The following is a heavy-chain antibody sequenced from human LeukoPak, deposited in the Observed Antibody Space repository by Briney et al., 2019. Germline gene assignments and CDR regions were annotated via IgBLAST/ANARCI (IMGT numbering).Heavy chain of an antibody. CDR2: ISATGGKT. Sequence: PGGSLRLSCVASGFTFSSYAMSWVRQAPGKGLEWVSTISATGGKTFYAEPVKGRFTISRDNSRNTLYLQMNSLRAEDAVVYYCAKSETGSIPYFNYWGQGTLVIVSS. CDR3: AKSETGSIPYFNY. V-gene: IGHV3-23*01. J-gene: IGHJ4*02. D-gene: IGHD1-1*01. CDR1: GFTFSSYA.